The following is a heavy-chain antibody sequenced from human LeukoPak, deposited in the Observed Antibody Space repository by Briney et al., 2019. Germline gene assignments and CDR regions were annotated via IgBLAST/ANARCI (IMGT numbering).Heavy chain of an antibody. CDR1: GGSISSYY. Sequence: SETLSLTCTVSGGSISSYYWSWIRQPPGKGLEWIGYIYYSGSTNYNPSLKSRVTISVDTSKNQFSLKLSSVTAADTAVYYCARENPDYDYVWGSYRIPDYWGQGTLVTVSS. CDR3: ARENPDYDYVWGSYRIPDY. CDR2: IYYSGST. V-gene: IGHV4-59*12. D-gene: IGHD3-16*02. J-gene: IGHJ4*02.